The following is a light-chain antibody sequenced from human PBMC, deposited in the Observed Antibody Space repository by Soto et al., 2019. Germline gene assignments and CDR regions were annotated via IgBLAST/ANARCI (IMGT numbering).Light chain of an antibody. V-gene: IGKV1-27*01. Sequence: DLQMTQSPSSLSASVGDRVTITCRASQGISYHVAWYQQKPGKVPKLLIYGASTLQSGVPSRFSGSGSGTDFTLTISSLQPEDFATYHCQKYNGAPRTFGQGTKVEFK. CDR1: QGISYH. CDR3: QKYNGAPRT. CDR2: GAS. J-gene: IGKJ1*01.